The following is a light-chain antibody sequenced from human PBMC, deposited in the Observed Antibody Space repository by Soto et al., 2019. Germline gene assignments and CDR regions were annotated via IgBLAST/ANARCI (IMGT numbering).Light chain of an antibody. CDR3: ASYTSSTTHV. CDR2: EGS. J-gene: IGLJ1*01. V-gene: IGLV2-14*02. CDR1: SSDIGSYNL. Sequence: QSALTQPASVSGSPGQSITISCTGSSSDIGSYNLVSWYQQRPGKAPKLLIFEGSKRPSGVSNRFSGSKSGNTASLTISGLQAEDEADYYCASYTSSTTHVFGTGTKLTVL.